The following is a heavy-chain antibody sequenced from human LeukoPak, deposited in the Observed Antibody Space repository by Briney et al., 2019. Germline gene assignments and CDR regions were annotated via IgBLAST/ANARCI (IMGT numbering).Heavy chain of an antibody. CDR2: ISAYNGDT. Sequence: ASVKVSCKASGYTLSTYGVSWVRQAPGQGLEWMAWISAYNGDTNYAPKLQGRVNLTTDASTNAAYMELRSLRSDDTAVYFCARDRETIALAGSPRYFDYWGQGTLVTVSS. D-gene: IGHD6-19*01. J-gene: IGHJ4*02. V-gene: IGHV1-18*04. CDR3: ARDRETIALAGSPRYFDY. CDR1: GYTLSTYG.